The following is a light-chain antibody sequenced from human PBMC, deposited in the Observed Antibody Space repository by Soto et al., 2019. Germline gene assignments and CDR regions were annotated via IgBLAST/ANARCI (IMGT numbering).Light chain of an antibody. Sequence: DVQMTHSPSSLSASVGDRVTITCRASQSTSSYLNWYQQKPGKAPKLLIYAASSLQSGVPSRFSGSGSGTDFTLTISSLQPEDFATYYCQQSYSTPLTFGGGTKVDIK. CDR2: AAS. J-gene: IGKJ4*01. V-gene: IGKV1-39*01. CDR1: QSTSSY. CDR3: QQSYSTPLT.